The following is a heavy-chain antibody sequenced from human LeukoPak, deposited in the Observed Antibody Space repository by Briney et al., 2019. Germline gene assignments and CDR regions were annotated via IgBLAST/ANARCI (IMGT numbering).Heavy chain of an antibody. D-gene: IGHD2-21*02. CDR3: ARGMREVRLQSPAYIVVVTAHPLPDY. CDR2: IYHSGST. V-gene: IGHV4-4*02. Sequence: PSGTLSLTCAVSGGSISSSNWWSWVRQPPGKGLEWIGEIYHSGSTNYNPSLKSRVTISVDKSKNQFSLKLSSVTAADTAVYYCARGMREVRLQSPAYIVVVTAHPLPDYWGQGTLVTVSS. CDR1: GGSISSSNW. J-gene: IGHJ4*02.